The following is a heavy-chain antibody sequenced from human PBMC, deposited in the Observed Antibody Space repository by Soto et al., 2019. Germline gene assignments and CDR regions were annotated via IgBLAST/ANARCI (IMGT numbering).Heavy chain of an antibody. J-gene: IGHJ4*02. D-gene: IGHD2-8*02. V-gene: IGHV6-1*01. Sequence: PSQTLSLTCAISGDSVSSNSAAWNWIRQSPSRGLEWLGRTYYRSKWYNDYAVSVKSRITINPDTSKNQFSLKLTSLTAADTAVYFCARAPHEEIFTGFDSWGQGIQVTVSS. CDR2: TYYRSKWYN. CDR3: ARAPHEEIFTGFDS. CDR1: GDSVSSNSAA.